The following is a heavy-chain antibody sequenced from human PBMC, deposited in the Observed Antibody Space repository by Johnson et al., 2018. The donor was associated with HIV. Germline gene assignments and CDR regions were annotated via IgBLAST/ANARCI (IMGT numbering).Heavy chain of an antibody. J-gene: IGHJ3*02. Sequence: VQLVESGGGLIQPGGSLRLSCAASGFTVSSNYMSWVRQAPGKGLEWVSVIYSGGSTYYTVSVKGRFTISRDNSKNTLYLQMDSLRAEDTAVYYCATPLAHYDSSAYGGKLTYYYVSSGYDDAFDIWGQGTMVTVSS. D-gene: IGHD3-22*01. CDR2: IYSGGST. CDR1: GFTVSSNY. V-gene: IGHV3-53*01. CDR3: ATPLAHYDSSAYGGKLTYYYVSSGYDDAFDI.